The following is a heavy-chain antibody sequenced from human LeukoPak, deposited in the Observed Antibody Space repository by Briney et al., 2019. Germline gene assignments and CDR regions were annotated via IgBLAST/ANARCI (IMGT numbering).Heavy chain of an antibody. CDR2: ISGSGGST. J-gene: IGHJ4*02. D-gene: IGHD5-12*01. CDR1: GFSFSNYW. Sequence: PGGSLRLSCAASGFSFSNYWMSWVRQAPGKGLEWVSVISGSGGSTNYAESVKGRFTISRDNSKNTLYLQMNSLRVEDTAVYYCAKHRGRDGGYPFDYWGQGTLVTVSS. V-gene: IGHV3-23*01. CDR3: AKHRGRDGGYPFDY.